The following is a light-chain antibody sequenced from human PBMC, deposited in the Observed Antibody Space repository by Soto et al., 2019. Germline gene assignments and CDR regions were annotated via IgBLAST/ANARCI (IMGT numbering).Light chain of an antibody. J-gene: IGKJ5*01. CDR3: QQYESLPLN. Sequence: DIQMTQSPSSLSASVVDRVTITCHASQDINKNLIWYQQKPGKAPKLLIYDASDLETGVPSRFSGSGSGTGFTFTISSLQPEDFATYYCQQYESLPLNFGKGKRREIK. CDR2: DAS. CDR1: QDINKN. V-gene: IGKV1-33*01.